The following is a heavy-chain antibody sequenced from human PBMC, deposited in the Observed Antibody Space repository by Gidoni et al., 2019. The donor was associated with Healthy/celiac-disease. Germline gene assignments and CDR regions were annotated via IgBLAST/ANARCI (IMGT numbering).Heavy chain of an antibody. CDR2: LSCCGDST. V-gene: IGHV3-23*01. Sequence: EVQLLGSGGGLVQPGGSLRLSCAASGLAFSRYDMSWVRQAPGKGLVWCSALSCCGDSTYYADSVKGRFTISRDNSKNTLDLQMNSLSAEDTAVYYCAKIGRAFSSSWYGLWGHGTLVTVSS. J-gene: IGHJ2*01. CDR3: AKIGRAFSSSWYGL. D-gene: IGHD6-13*01. CDR1: GLAFSRYD.